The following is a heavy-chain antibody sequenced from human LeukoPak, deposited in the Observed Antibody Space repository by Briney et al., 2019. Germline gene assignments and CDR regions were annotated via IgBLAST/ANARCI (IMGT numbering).Heavy chain of an antibody. CDR3: AKGWYCSSTSCYIGRDFDY. CDR2: ISYDGSNK. V-gene: IGHV3-30-3*01. D-gene: IGHD2-2*02. Sequence: GGSLRLSCAASGFTFSSYAMHWVRQAPGKGLEWVAVISYDGSNKYYADSVKGRFTISRDNSKNTLYLQMNSLRAEDTAVYYCAKGWYCSSTSCYIGRDFDYWGQGTLVTVSP. J-gene: IGHJ4*02. CDR1: GFTFSSYA.